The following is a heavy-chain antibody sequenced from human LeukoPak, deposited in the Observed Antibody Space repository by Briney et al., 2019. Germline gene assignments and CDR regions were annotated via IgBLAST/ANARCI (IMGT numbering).Heavy chain of an antibody. CDR2: INHSGST. CDR3: ARGRNSHPYYYYYYMDV. J-gene: IGHJ6*03. V-gene: IGHV4-34*01. CDR1: GGSFSGYY. Sequence: SETLSLTCAVYGGSFSGYYWSWIRQPPGKGLEWIGEINHSGSTNYNPSLKSRVTISVDTSKNQFSLKLRSVTAADTAVYYCARGRNSHPYYYYYYMDVWGKGTTVTVSS. D-gene: IGHD4-23*01.